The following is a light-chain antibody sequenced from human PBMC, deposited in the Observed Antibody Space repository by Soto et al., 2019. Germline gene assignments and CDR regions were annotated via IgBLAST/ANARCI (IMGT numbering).Light chain of an antibody. Sequence: QSVLTQPRSVSGSPRQSVTISCTGTSSDVGGYNYVSWYQQNPGKAPKVMIYDVSKRPSGVPDRFSGSKSGNTASLTISGLQAEDEADYYCCAYAGSYSYVFGTGTKVTVL. J-gene: IGLJ1*01. CDR1: SSDVGGYNY. CDR3: CAYAGSYSYV. V-gene: IGLV2-11*01. CDR2: DVS.